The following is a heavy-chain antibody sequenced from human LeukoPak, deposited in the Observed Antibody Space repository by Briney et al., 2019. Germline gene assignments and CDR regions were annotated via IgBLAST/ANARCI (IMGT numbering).Heavy chain of an antibody. CDR3: ARGYSSGWYVYFDY. CDR2: IYTSGST. Sequence: SETLSLTCTVSGGSISSYYWSWIRQPAGRGLEWIGRIYTSGSTNYNPSLKSRVTMSVDTSKNQFSLKLSSVTAADTAVYYCARGYSSGWYVYFDYWGQGTLVTVSS. D-gene: IGHD6-19*01. J-gene: IGHJ4*02. V-gene: IGHV4-4*07. CDR1: GGSISSYY.